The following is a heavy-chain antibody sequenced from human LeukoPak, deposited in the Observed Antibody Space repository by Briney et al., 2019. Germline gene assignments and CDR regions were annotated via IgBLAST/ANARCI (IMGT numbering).Heavy chain of an antibody. CDR1: GFTFSSYS. CDR2: ISSSSSYI. CDR3: ARDRDYDSTVDAFDI. V-gene: IGHV3-21*01. Sequence: KPGGSLRLSCAASGFTFSSYSMNWVRQAPGKGLGWVSSISSSSSYIYYADSVKGRFTISRDNAKNSLYLQMNSLRAEDTAVYYCARDRDYDSTVDAFDIWGQGTMVTVSS. D-gene: IGHD3-22*01. J-gene: IGHJ3*02.